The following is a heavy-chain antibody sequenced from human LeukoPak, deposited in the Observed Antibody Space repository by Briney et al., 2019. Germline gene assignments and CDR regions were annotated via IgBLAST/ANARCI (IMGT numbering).Heavy chain of an antibody. J-gene: IGHJ4*02. CDR1: GGSFSGYY. V-gene: IGHV4-34*01. CDR2: INHSGST. D-gene: IGHD3-3*01. Sequence: SETLSLTCAVYGGSFSGYYWSWIRQPPGKGLEWIGEINHSGSTNYNPSLKSRVTISVDTSKNQFSLKLSSVTAAVTAVYYCARAPRGYFDYWGQGTLVTVSS. CDR3: ARAPRGYFDY.